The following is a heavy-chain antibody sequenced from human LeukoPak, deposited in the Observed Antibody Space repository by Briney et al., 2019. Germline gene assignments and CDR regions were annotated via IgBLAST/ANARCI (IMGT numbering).Heavy chain of an antibody. CDR2: MNRDGGEI. CDR1: GFTFSFYW. Sequence: GGSLRLSYAASGFTFSFYWMSWVRQAPGKGLEWVANMNRDGGEINYVDSVKGRFTISRDNAKNSLDLQMNSLRVDDTAVYYRVRDRGYSTFDYWGQGTLVIVSS. CDR3: VRDRGYSTFDY. V-gene: IGHV3-7*01. D-gene: IGHD4-23*01. J-gene: IGHJ4*02.